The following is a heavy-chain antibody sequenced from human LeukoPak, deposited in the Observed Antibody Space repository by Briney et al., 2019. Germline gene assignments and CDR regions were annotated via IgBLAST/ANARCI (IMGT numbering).Heavy chain of an antibody. CDR2: INPHTSGT. D-gene: IGHD2-21*02. CDR1: GYSFTGYY. J-gene: IGHJ4*02. Sequence: ASVKVSCKASGYSFTGYYMHWVRQAPGQGLEWMGRINPHTSGTKYAQEFQGRVTMTRDTSVSTAYMELSGLRSDDTAVYYCARDLTYCGGDCSGYWGQGVLVTVSS. V-gene: IGHV1-2*02. CDR3: ARDLTYCGGDCSGY.